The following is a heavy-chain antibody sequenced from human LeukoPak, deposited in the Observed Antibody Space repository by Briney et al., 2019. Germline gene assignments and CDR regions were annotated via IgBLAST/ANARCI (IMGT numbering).Heavy chain of an antibody. CDR1: GVSISTYY. J-gene: IGHJ6*02. Sequence: SETLSLTCTVSGVSISTYYWNWIRQPPGKGLEWIGYISYSGSTNYNPSLKSRVTISVDTSKNHFSLKLSSVTAADTAVYYCARHANRVNYYGMDVWGQGTTVTVSS. D-gene: IGHD1-14*01. V-gene: IGHV4-59*08. CDR3: ARHANRVNYYGMDV. CDR2: ISYSGST.